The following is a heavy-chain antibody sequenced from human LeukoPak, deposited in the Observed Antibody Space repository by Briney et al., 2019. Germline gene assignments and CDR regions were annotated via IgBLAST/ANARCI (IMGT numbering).Heavy chain of an antibody. J-gene: IGHJ4*02. CDR3: ARGGVLWVSANLFDY. D-gene: IGHD2/OR15-2a*01. CDR2: ISSSGSTI. CDR1: GFTFSDYY. V-gene: IGHV3-11*01. Sequence: GGSLRLSCAASGFTFSDYYMSWIRQAPGKGLEWVSYISSSGSTIYYADSVKGRFAISRDNAKNSLYLQMNSLRAEDTAVYYCARGGVLWVSANLFDYWGQGTLVTVSS.